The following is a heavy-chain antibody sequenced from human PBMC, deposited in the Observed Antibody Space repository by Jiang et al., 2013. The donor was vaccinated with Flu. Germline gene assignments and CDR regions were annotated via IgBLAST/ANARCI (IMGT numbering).Heavy chain of an antibody. V-gene: IGHV4-59*01. D-gene: IGHD3-9*01. CDR2: IYYSGTT. CDR3: TREKLTSDYFSPNDAFDI. Sequence: GPGLVKPSETLSLTCTFSGGSISNSYWTWIRQPPGKGLEWIGYIYYSGTTNYNPSLRSRVTISVDTSKNQFSLKLSSVTAADTALYYCTREKLTSDYFSPNDAFDIWGQGTMVTVSS. CDR1: GGSISNSY. J-gene: IGHJ3*02.